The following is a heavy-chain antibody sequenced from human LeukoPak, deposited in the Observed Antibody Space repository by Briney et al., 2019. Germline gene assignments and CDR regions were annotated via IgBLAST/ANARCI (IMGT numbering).Heavy chain of an antibody. CDR3: ARELYTRDGYNSYMDV. D-gene: IGHD5-24*01. Sequence: PGGSLRLSCAASGFTVSSNYMSWVRQAPGKGLEWVSVIYSGGSTYYADSVKGRFTISRDNAKNSLYLQMNSLRAEDTAVYYCARELYTRDGYNSYMDVWGRGTTVTVSS. CDR1: GFTVSSNY. V-gene: IGHV3-53*01. CDR2: IYSGGST. J-gene: IGHJ6*03.